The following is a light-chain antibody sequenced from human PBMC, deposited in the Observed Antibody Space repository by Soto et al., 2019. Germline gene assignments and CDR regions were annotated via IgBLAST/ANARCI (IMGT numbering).Light chain of an antibody. V-gene: IGKV1-12*01. CDR3: QQANSFPLT. CDR2: AAS. J-gene: IGKJ4*01. Sequence: DTQMTQSPSSVSASVGDRVTITCRASQDINSWLAWYQQRPGKAPKLLIYAASTLQSGVPSRFSGSGSGSDFTLTISSLQPEDFATYYCQQANSFPLTFGGGTKVDIK. CDR1: QDINSW.